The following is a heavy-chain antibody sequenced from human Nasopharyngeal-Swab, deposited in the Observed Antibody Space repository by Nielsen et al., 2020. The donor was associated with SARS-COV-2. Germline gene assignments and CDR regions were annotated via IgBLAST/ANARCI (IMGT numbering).Heavy chain of an antibody. Sequence: GSVKVSCKASGYTFTSYDINWVRQATGQGLEWMGWMNPNSGNTGYAQKFQGRVTMTRNTSISTTYMELSSLRSEDTAVYYCARGRKITMIVVVIPTHYYYMDVWGKGTTVTVSS. CDR2: MNPNSGNT. CDR1: GYTFTSYD. J-gene: IGHJ6*03. V-gene: IGHV1-8*01. D-gene: IGHD3-22*01. CDR3: ARGRKITMIVVVIPTHYYYMDV.